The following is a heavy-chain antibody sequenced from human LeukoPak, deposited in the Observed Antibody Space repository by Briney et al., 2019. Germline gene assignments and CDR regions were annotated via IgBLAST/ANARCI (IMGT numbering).Heavy chain of an antibody. CDR1: GFTFSSYW. CDR2: IKQDGSEK. D-gene: IGHD5-12*01. CDR3: ATGGGYDLTPYYYYGMDV. V-gene: IGHV3-7*01. J-gene: IGHJ6*02. Sequence: GGSLRLSCAASGFTFSSYWMSWVRQAPGKGREWVANIKQDGSEKYYVDSVKGRFTISRDNAKNSLYLQMNSLRAEDTAVYYCATGGGYDLTPYYYYGMDVWGQGTTVTVSS.